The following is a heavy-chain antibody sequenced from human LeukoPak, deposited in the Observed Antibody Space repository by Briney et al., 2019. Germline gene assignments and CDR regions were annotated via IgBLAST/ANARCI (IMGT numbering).Heavy chain of an antibody. CDR3: AKDHQVVVLITPYFDY. J-gene: IGHJ4*02. CDR1: VLPFNELG. D-gene: IGHD3-22*01. CDR2: LRYDGSNN. Sequence: GRSLGLSCAASVLPFNELGMHWATRPPARGREGGAFLRYDGSNNFYADSVRGRYPISRDNSKNTLYLQMNSLRAEDTAVYYCAKDHQVVVLITPYFDYWGQGTLVTVSS. V-gene: IGHV3-30*02.